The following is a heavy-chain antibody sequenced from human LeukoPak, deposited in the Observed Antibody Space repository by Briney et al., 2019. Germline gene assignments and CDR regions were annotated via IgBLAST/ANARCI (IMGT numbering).Heavy chain of an antibody. V-gene: IGHV3-30*02. Sequence: GGSLRLSCAASGFTFSSYGMHWVRQAPGKGLEWVAFIRYDGSNKYYADSVKGRFTISRDNSKNTLYLQMNSLRAEDTAVYYCAREVYYDSSGYYYSDFWGQGTLVTVSS. CDR1: GFTFSSYG. CDR3: AREVYYDSSGYYYSDF. J-gene: IGHJ4*02. D-gene: IGHD3-22*01. CDR2: IRYDGSNK.